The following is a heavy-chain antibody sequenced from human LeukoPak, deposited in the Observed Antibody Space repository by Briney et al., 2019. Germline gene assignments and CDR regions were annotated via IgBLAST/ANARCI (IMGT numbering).Heavy chain of an antibody. Sequence: SETLSLTCTVSGGSISSYYWSWIRQPPGKGLEWIGYIYYSGSTNYNPSLKSRATISRDTSKNQFSLNLFSVTAADTAVYYCARRPSPPDAFDNWGQGTVVTVSS. J-gene: IGHJ3*02. CDR1: GGSISSYY. CDR2: IYYSGST. V-gene: IGHV4-59*08. CDR3: ARRPSPPDAFDN.